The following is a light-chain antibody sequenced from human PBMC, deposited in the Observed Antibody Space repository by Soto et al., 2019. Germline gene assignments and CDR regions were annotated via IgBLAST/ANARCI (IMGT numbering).Light chain of an antibody. Sequence: EIVLTQSPGTLSLSVGERVTLSCRASQSVSSYLAWYQQTPGQAPRLLIYDTSNRATGTPDRFSGSGSGTAFTLTITRLETEDFTVYYCEQYGSSPLTFGGGTTVEIK. CDR3: EQYGSSPLT. V-gene: IGKV3-20*01. CDR2: DTS. CDR1: QSVSSY. J-gene: IGKJ4*01.